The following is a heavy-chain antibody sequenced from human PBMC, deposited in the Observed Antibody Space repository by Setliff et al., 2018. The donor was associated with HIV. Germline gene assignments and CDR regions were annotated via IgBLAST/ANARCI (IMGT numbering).Heavy chain of an antibody. D-gene: IGHD6-19*01. J-gene: IGHJ4*02. V-gene: IGHV4-38-2*01. CDR3: ARLGTSGWYSYFDY. Sequence: PSETLSLTCGVSGYSISSGYYWGWIRQPPGKGLEWIGSIYHSGSIDYNPSLKSRVTISMDTAKSQFSLKLTSVTAADTSIYHCARLGTSGWYSYFDYWGQGILVTVSS. CDR2: IYHSGSI. CDR1: GYSISSGYY.